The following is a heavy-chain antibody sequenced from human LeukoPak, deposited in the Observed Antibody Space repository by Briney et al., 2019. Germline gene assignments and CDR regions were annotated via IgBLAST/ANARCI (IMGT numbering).Heavy chain of an antibody. D-gene: IGHD2-2*01. V-gene: IGHV1-18*01. CDR1: GYIFTSYG. J-gene: IGHJ4*02. CDR2: TSAYNGNT. CDR3: ARDGLYCSSTSCYGRGDY. Sequence: ASVKVSCKASGYIFTSYGISWVRQAPGQGVEWMGWTSAYNGNTNYAQKLQGRVTMTTDTSTSTAYMDLRSLRSDDTAVYYCARDGLYCSSTSCYGRGDYWGQGTLVTVSS.